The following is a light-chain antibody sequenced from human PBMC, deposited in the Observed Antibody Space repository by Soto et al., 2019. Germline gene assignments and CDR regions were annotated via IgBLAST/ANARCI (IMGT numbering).Light chain of an antibody. CDR1: QDISNY. V-gene: IGKV1-33*01. J-gene: IGKJ5*01. Sequence: DIQMTQSPSSLSASVGDRVTITCQASQDISNYLNWYQQKPGKAPKLLIYDASNLETGVPSRFSGSGSGTDFTFTISSLQPGDIATYYCQQYDNLPRSITFGQGTPLEIK. CDR2: DAS. CDR3: QQYDNLPRSIT.